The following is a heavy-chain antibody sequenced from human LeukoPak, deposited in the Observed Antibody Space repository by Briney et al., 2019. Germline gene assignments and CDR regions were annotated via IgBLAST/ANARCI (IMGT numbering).Heavy chain of an antibody. V-gene: IGHV3-30*18. Sequence: GRSLRLSCAASGFTFSSYGMHWVRQAPGKGLEWVAVISFDGSKQYYADSVKGRFTIPRDSSKNTLYLQMNSLGAEDTAVYYCAKEDSSRRIDYWGQGTLVTVSS. J-gene: IGHJ4*02. CDR3: AKEDSSRRIDY. D-gene: IGHD6-13*01. CDR1: GFTFSSYG. CDR2: ISFDGSKQ.